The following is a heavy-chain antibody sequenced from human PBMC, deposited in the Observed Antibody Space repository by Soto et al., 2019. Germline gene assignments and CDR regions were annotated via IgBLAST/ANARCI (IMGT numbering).Heavy chain of an antibody. D-gene: IGHD2-15*01. J-gene: IGHJ6*03. CDR1: GGSISSGGYY. CDR2: IYISGST. CDR3: AREENVGGYYYMDV. Sequence: QVQLQESGPGLVKPSQTLSLTCTVSGGSISSGGYYWSWIRQHPGKGLEWIGYIYISGSTYYNPSLKSRITISVDTSKNQFSLKLSSVTAADTAVYYCAREENVGGYYYMDVWGKGTTVTVSS. V-gene: IGHV4-31*03.